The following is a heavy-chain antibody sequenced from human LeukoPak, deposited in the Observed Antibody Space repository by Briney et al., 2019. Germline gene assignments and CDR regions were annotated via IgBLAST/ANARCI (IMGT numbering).Heavy chain of an antibody. V-gene: IGHV4-30-2*01. D-gene: IGHD5-18*01. CDR2: LYQSGST. CDR1: GGSISSGGNS. J-gene: IGHJ6*02. Sequence: TSETLSLTCAVSGGSISSGGNSWSWIRQPPGWGLEWIGYLYQSGSTHYNPSLKSRVTISVDRSKNQFSLNLTSVTAADTAVYYCARGTGGYSYADYGLDVWGQGTSVTVSS. CDR3: ARGTGGYSYADYGLDV.